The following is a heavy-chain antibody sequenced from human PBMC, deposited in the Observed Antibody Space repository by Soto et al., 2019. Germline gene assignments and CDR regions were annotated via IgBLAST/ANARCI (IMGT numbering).Heavy chain of an antibody. J-gene: IGHJ3*02. D-gene: IGHD4-17*01. CDR2: IRSKANSYAT. Sequence: EVQLVESGGGLVQPGGSLKLSCAASGFTFSGSAMHWVRQASGKGLEWVGRIRSKANSYATAYAASVKGRFTISRDDSKNTAYLQMNSLTTEDTAFYYCTRTMTTAAVDIWGQGTMVTVSS. CDR3: TRTMTTAAVDI. V-gene: IGHV3-73*02. CDR1: GFTFSGSA.